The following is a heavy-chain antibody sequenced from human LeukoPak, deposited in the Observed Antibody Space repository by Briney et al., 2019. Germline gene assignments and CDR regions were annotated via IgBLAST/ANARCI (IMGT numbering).Heavy chain of an antibody. CDR3: AKSTGTRTGAYYYYYYGMDV. CDR1: GFTFSSYG. V-gene: IGHV3-30*18. CDR2: ISYDGSNK. J-gene: IGHJ6*02. D-gene: IGHD1-1*01. Sequence: GGSLRLSCAASGFTFSSYGMHWVRQAPGKGLEWVAVISYDGSNKYYADSVKGRFTISRDNSKNTLYLQMNSLRAEDTAVYYCAKSTGTRTGAYYYYYYGMDVRGQGTTVTVSS.